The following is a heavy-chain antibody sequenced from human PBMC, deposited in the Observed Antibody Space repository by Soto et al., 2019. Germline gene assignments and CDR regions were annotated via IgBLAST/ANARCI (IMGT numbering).Heavy chain of an antibody. J-gene: IGHJ4*02. D-gene: IGHD6-19*01. V-gene: IGHV3-33*01. CDR1: GFTFSSYG. CDR2: IWYDGSNK. CDR3: ARDPDLAVAGTHFDY. Sequence: LRLSCAASGFTFSSYGMHWVRQAPGKGLEWVAVIWYDGSNKYYADSVKGRFTISRDNSKNTLYLQMNSLRAEDTAVYYCARDPDLAVAGTHFDYWGQGTLVTVS.